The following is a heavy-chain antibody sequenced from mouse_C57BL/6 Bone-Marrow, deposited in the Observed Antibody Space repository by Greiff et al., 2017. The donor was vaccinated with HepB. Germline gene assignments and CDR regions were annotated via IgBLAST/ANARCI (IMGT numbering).Heavy chain of an antibody. CDR2: INPNNGGT. V-gene: IGHV1-26*01. D-gene: IGHD2-5*01. Sequence: EVQLQQSGPELVKPGASVKISCKASGYTFTDYYMNWVKQSHGKSLEWIGDINPNNGGTSYNQKFKGKATLTVDKSSSTAYMELRSLTSEDSAVYYCARGNYYSNSTGYFDYWGQGTTLTVSS. J-gene: IGHJ2*01. CDR3: ARGNYYSNSTGYFDY. CDR1: GYTFTDYY.